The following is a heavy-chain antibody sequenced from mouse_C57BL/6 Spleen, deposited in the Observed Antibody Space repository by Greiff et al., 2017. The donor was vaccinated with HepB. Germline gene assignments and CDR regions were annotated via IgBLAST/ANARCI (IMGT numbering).Heavy chain of an antibody. Sequence: QVQLQQSGAELVRPGTSVKLSCKASGYTFTSYWMHWVKQRPGQGLEWIGVIDPSDSYTNYNQKFKGKATLTVDTSSSTAYMQLSSLTSEDSAVYYCARHGSSYEDFDYWGQGTTLTVSS. J-gene: IGHJ2*01. CDR2: IDPSDSYT. CDR3: ARHGSSYEDFDY. D-gene: IGHD1-1*01. CDR1: GYTFTSYW. V-gene: IGHV1-59*01.